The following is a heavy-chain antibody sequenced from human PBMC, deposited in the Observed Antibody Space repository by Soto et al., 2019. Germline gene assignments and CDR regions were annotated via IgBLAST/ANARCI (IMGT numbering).Heavy chain of an antibody. CDR2: ISGSGGST. Sequence: EVQLLESGGGLVQPGGSLRLSCAASGFTFSSYAMRWVRQAPGEGLEWVSAISGSGGSTYYADSVKGRFTISRDNSKNTLYLQMNSLRAEHTAVYYCARRGSGSYYDYWGQGTRVTVSS. CDR1: GFTFSSYA. D-gene: IGHD1-26*01. J-gene: IGHJ4*02. CDR3: ARRGSGSYYDY. V-gene: IGHV3-23*01.